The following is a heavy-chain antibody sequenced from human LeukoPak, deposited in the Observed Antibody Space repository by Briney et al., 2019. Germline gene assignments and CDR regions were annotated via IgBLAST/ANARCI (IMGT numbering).Heavy chain of an antibody. CDR3: ARDGSVRKDILTGYPNYYYYGMDV. D-gene: IGHD3-9*01. Sequence: ASVKVSFTASGYTFTSYGISWVRQAPGQGLEWMGWISAYNGNTNYAQKLQGRVTMTTDTSTSTAYMELRSLRSDDTAVYYCARDGSVRKDILTGYPNYYYYGMDVWGQGTTVTVSS. V-gene: IGHV1-18*01. CDR1: GYTFTSYG. J-gene: IGHJ6*02. CDR2: ISAYNGNT.